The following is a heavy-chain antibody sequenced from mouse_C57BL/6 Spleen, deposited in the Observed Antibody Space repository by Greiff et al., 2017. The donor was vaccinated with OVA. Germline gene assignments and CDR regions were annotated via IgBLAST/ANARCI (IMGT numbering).Heavy chain of an antibody. CDR2: INPNNGGT. Sequence: DVQLVESGPELVKPGASVKIPCKASGYTFTDYNMDWVKQSHGKSLEWIGDINPNNGGTIYNQKFKGKATLTVDKSSSTAYMELRSLTSEDTAVYYCARSADSPYAMDYWGQGTSVTVSS. D-gene: IGHD3-2*01. CDR3: ARSADSPYAMDY. J-gene: IGHJ4*01. CDR1: GYTFTDYN. V-gene: IGHV1-18*01.